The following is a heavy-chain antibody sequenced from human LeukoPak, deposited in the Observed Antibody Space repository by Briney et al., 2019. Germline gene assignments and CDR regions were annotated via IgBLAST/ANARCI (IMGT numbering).Heavy chain of an antibody. CDR2: IYHSGST. CDR3: AGGSNWLPFDY. J-gene: IGHJ4*02. Sequence: SETLSLTCSVSGGSISNYWSWIRQPPGKGLEWIGYIYHSGSTVYNPSLKSRVTLSLDTSKNQLSLKLTSVTAADTAVYYCAGGSNWLPFDYWGQGTLVTVSS. V-gene: IGHV4-59*01. CDR1: GGSISNY. D-gene: IGHD6-13*01.